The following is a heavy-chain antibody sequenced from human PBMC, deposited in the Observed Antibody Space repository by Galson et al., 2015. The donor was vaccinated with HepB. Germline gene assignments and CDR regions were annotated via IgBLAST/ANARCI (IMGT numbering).Heavy chain of an antibody. CDR1: GDSISNDRW. Sequence: ETLSLTCAVSGDSISNDRWWRWVRQPPGEGLEWIGEAYHSGGTNYRPSLKSRVTISVDKSKNQFSLKLTSVTAADTAVYYCARAKEGRGYFDYWGQGTLVTVSP. D-gene: IGHD3-10*01. CDR3: ARAKEGRGYFDY. V-gene: IGHV4-4*02. J-gene: IGHJ4*02. CDR2: AYHSGGT.